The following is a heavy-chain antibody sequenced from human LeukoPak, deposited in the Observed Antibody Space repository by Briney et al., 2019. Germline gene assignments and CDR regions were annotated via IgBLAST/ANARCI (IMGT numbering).Heavy chain of an antibody. D-gene: IGHD2-2*01. CDR3: AREAEGYCSSTSCYPYNWFDP. CDR2: INPKTGGT. V-gene: IGHV1-2*02. CDR1: GYSISDYF. Sequence: ASVKVSCKVSGYSISDYFMHWVRQAPGQGLEWMGWINPKTGGTTYTQKFQGRVTMTWDTSISTAYMELSRLRSDDTAVYYCAREAEGYCSSTSCYPYNWFDPWGQGTLVTVSS. J-gene: IGHJ5*02.